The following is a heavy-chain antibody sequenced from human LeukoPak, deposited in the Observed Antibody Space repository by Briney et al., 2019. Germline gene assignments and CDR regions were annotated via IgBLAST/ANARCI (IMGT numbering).Heavy chain of an antibody. CDR3: ARGRWSSSGWYYFDY. CDR1: GDTFTEYA. D-gene: IGHD6-19*01. V-gene: IGHV1-3*01. J-gene: IGHJ4*02. CDR2: INAGNGAT. Sequence: ASVTVSCKASGDTFTEYAMHWVRQAPGQRLEWMGWINAGNGATKYSQKFQGRFTITRDTSASTAYKALSSLTSEDTTIYYCARGRWSSSGWYYFDYWGQGTQVTVSS.